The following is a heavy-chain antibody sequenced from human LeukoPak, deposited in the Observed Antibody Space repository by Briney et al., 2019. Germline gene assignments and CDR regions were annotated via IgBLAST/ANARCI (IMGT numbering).Heavy chain of an antibody. D-gene: IGHD6-13*01. J-gene: IGHJ3*02. CDR3: AKLWGGGRESSSSAFDI. CDR2: ISGSGGST. V-gene: IGHV3-23*01. CDR1: GFTFDDYT. Sequence: PGGSLRLSCAASGFTFDDYTMHWVRQAPGKGLEWVSAISGSGGSTYYADSVKGRFTISRDNSKNTLYLQMNSLRAEDTAVYYCAKLWGGGRESSSSAFDIWGQGTMVTVSS.